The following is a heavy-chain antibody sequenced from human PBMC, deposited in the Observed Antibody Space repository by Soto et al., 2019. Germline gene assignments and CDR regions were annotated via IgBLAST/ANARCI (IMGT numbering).Heavy chain of an antibody. Sequence: SETLSLTCTVSGGSVSSDDHYWNWIRQPPGKGLEWIGYIFYSGSAFYNPSLQSRVTISVDTSNNQFSLKMKSVTAADTAVYYCARSPYSYGFNLWGHGTLVTVSS. CDR1: GGSVSSDDHY. CDR2: IFYSGSA. CDR3: ARSPYSYGFNL. V-gene: IGHV4-30-4*01. J-gene: IGHJ4*01. D-gene: IGHD5-18*01.